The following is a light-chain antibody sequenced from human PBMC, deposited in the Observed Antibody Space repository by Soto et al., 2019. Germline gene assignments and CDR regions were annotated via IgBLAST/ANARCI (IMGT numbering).Light chain of an antibody. J-gene: IGKJ2*01. V-gene: IGKV3-11*01. CDR3: QVRTYWPPFMYS. CDR2: DTS. CDR1: QTVDTF. Sequence: EIVLTQSPATLSLSPGERGTLSCSANQTVDTFLAWYQQKPGRTPRLLIYDTSNTATGMPPRFSGSGSGTGFTLTMSRLEPEYFAVYSCQVRTYWPPFMYSFGQGTKLEFK.